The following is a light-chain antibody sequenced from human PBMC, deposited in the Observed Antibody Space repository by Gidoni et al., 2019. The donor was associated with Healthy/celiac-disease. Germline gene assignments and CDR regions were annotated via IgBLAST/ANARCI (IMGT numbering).Light chain of an antibody. V-gene: IGLV2-14*01. Sequence: QSALTQPASVSGSPGQSITISCTGTSSDVGGYNYVSWYQQHPGKAPKLMIYYVSNRPSGVSNRFSGSKSGNTASLTISGLQAEDEADYYCSSYTSSSTQVVFGGGTKLTVL. CDR1: SSDVGGYNY. J-gene: IGLJ2*01. CDR2: YVS. CDR3: SSYTSSSTQVV.